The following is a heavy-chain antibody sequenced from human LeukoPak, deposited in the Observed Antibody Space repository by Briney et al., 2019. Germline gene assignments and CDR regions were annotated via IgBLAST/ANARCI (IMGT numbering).Heavy chain of an antibody. D-gene: IGHD3-10*01. CDR2: IRYDGSNK. V-gene: IGHV3-30*02. Sequence: GGSLRLSCAASGFTFSSYGMHWVRQAPGKGLEWVAFIRYDGSNKYYADSVKGRFTISRDNSKNTLYLQMNSLRAEDTAVYYCARDNYYGSVGLWDYWGQGTLVTVSS. CDR1: GFTFSSYG. J-gene: IGHJ4*02. CDR3: ARDNYYGSVGLWDY.